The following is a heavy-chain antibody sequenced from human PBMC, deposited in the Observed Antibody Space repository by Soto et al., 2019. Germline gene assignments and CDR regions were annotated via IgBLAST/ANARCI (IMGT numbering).Heavy chain of an antibody. J-gene: IGHJ4*02. CDR3: AKSGLAVRLLSGGGY. CDR1: GSTFSSYA. V-gene: IGHV3-23*01. Sequence: PGGSLRLSCAASGSTFSSYAMSWVRQPPREGLEWVSAISGSGGSTYYADSVKGRFTISRDNSKNTLYLQMNSLRAEDTAVYYCAKSGLAVRLLSGGGYWGQGTLVTVSS. D-gene: IGHD3-10*01. CDR2: ISGSGGST.